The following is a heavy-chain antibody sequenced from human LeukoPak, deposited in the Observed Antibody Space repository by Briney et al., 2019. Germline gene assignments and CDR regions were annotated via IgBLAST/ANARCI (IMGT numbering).Heavy chain of an antibody. J-gene: IGHJ4*02. V-gene: IGHV4-39*02. CDR3: ARDSGNFQVDY. D-gene: IGHD1-26*01. CDR2: IDYSGNT. CDR1: GGSISSGFY. Sequence: SETLSLTCTFSGGSISSGFYWGWIRQAPGKGLEWIGSIDYSGNTYYIPSLKSRLTISADMSRNQYSLKLSSVTAADTGVYYCARDSGNFQVDYWGLGALVTVSS.